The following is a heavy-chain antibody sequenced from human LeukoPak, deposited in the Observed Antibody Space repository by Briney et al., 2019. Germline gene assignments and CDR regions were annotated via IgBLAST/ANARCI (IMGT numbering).Heavy chain of an antibody. V-gene: IGHV3-15*01. D-gene: IGHD6-13*01. Sequence: AGGSLRLSCAASGFIVSNAWMSWVRQAPGKGLEWVGRIKSKTDGGTTDYAAPVKGRFTISRDDSKNTLYLQMNSLKTEDTAVYYCAKLAAAGTFYYYYMDVWGKGTTVTVSS. CDR3: AKLAAAGTFYYYYMDV. J-gene: IGHJ6*03. CDR1: GFIVSNAW. CDR2: IKSKTDGGTT.